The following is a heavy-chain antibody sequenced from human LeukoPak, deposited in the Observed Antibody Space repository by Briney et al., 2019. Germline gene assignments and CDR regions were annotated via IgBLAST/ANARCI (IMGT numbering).Heavy chain of an antibody. Sequence: ASVKVSCKASGYSFNGYYFHWLRQAPGQAFEWMGWINPDTGGTNYVHKFQGRVTMTRDTSISAAYMELSSLRSGDTAIYYCARGPRYISGRYAESFSIDYWGQGTLVTVSS. CDR2: INPDTGGT. CDR1: GYSFNGYY. J-gene: IGHJ4*02. D-gene: IGHD6-19*01. V-gene: IGHV1-2*02. CDR3: ARGPRYISGRYAESFSIDY.